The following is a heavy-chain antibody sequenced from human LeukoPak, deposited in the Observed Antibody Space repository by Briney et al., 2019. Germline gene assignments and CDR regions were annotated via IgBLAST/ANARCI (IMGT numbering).Heavy chain of an antibody. V-gene: IGHV4-59*01. D-gene: IGHD2-21*02. CDR1: GGSITPYY. J-gene: IGHJ4*02. Sequence: SETLSLTCTVSGGSITPYYWSRIRQPPGKGLEWIGYIYSGGDTNYNPSLKSRVTISVDTSKNQISLKLSSVTAADTAVYYCARPSNCGGDCYSGGFGFDYWGQGILVTVSS. CDR3: ARPSNCGGDCYSGGFGFDY. CDR2: IYSGGDT.